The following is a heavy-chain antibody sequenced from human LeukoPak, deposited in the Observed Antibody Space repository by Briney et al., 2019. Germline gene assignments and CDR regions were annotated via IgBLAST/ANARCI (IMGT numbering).Heavy chain of an antibody. CDR1: GFTFSSYS. D-gene: IGHD4-23*01. CDR3: AKDQSAVEVD. J-gene: IGHJ4*02. Sequence: GGSLRLSCAASGFTFSSYSMNWVRQAPGKGLEWVSAISGSGGSAYYADSVKGRFTISRDNSKNTLFLQMNTLRAEDTAVYYCAKDQSAVEVDWGQGTLVTVSS. V-gene: IGHV3-23*01. CDR2: ISGSGGSA.